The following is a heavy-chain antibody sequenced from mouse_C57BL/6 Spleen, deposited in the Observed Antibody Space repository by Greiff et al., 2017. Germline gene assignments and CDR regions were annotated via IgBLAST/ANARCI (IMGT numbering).Heavy chain of an antibody. D-gene: IGHD1-1*01. CDR3: TGRYMTWFAY. CDR1: GYPFTDYN. Sequence: EVKLQESGPELVKPGASVKIPCKASGYPFTDYNMDWVKRRHGKSLEWIGDINPYNGGTIYNQKFKGKATLTVDKSSSPAYMPLRSLTSEDTAVYYWTGRYMTWFAYWGQGTLVTVSA. CDR2: INPYNGGT. V-gene: IGHV1-18*01. J-gene: IGHJ3*01.